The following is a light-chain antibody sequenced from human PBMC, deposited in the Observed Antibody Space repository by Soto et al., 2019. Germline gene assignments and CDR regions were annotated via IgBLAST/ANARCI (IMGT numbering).Light chain of an antibody. J-gene: IGKJ5*01. CDR3: QQRNSYPIT. Sequence: DIQLTQSPSFLSASVGDRVTITCRASQGISSYLAWYQQKPGKAPNLLIHTASTLQSGVPSRFSGSGSGTEFTLTIRSLQPEEFATYYCQQRNSYPITFGQGTRLEIK. V-gene: IGKV1-9*01. CDR1: QGISSY. CDR2: TAS.